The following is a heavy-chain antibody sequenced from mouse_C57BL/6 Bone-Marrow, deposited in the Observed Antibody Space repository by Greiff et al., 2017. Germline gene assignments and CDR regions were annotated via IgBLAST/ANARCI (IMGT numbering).Heavy chain of an antibody. J-gene: IGHJ2*01. CDR1: GYTFTSYW. V-gene: IGHV1-50*01. D-gene: IGHD1-1*01. CDR3: AHYYGSSFDY. Sequence: QVQLQQPGAELVKPGASVKLSCKASGYTFTSYWMQWVKQRPGQGLEWIGEIDPSDRYTNYNQKFKGKATLTVDTSSSTAYMQLSSLTSEDSAVYYCAHYYGSSFDYWGQGTTLTVSS. CDR2: IDPSDRYT.